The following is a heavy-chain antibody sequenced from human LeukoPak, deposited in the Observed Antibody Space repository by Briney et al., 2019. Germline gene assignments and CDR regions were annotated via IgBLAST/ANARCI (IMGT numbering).Heavy chain of an antibody. CDR2: ISGSGGST. J-gene: IGHJ4*02. CDR1: GFTFRSYA. CDR3: AKELIVGATTPLDY. V-gene: IGHV3-23*01. Sequence: PGGSLRLSCAASGFTFRSYAMSWVRQAPGKGLEWVSAISGSGGSTYYVDSVKGRFTISRDNSKNTLYLQVNSLRAEDTAVYYCAKELIVGATTPLDYWGQGTLVTVSS. D-gene: IGHD1-26*01.